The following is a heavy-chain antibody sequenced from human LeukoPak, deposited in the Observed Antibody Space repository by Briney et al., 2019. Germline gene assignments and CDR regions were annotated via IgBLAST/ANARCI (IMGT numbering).Heavy chain of an antibody. D-gene: IGHD3-22*01. Sequence: PSETLSLTCTVSGDSVSRWSYYWGWIRQPPGKGLEWIGRFYYSGSTYHNPSLKSRVTISVDTSQNQFSLTMRSFTAADTAVYYCASRSLFYDSSGYYWWGQGTLVTVSS. CDR2: FYYSGST. V-gene: IGHV4-39*01. CDR3: ASRSLFYDSSGYYW. CDR1: GDSVSRWSYY. J-gene: IGHJ4*02.